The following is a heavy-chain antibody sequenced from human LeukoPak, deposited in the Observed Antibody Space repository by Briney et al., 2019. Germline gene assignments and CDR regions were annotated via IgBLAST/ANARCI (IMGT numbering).Heavy chain of an antibody. D-gene: IGHD3-10*01. Sequence: PGGFLRLSCSASGFTFSSYAMHWVRQAPGKGLECVSGLSSNGGYTYYADSVKDRFIISRDNSKNTLYLQMSSLRAEDTAVYYCVKTYGMGSFSNWGQGTLVTVSS. CDR1: GFTFSSYA. CDR3: VKTYGMGSFSN. J-gene: IGHJ4*02. V-gene: IGHV3-64D*06. CDR2: LSSNGGYT.